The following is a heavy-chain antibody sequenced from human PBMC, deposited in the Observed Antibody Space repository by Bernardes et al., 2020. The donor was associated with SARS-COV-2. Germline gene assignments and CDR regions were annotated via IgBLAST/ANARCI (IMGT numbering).Heavy chain of an antibody. D-gene: IGHD6-13*01. V-gene: IGHV1-46*01. CDR1: GYTFTSYY. Sequence: ASVKVSCKASGYTFTSYYMHWVRQAPGQGLEWMGIINPSGGSTSYAQKFQGRVTMTRDTSTSTVYMELSSLRSEDTAVYYCARLGIAAAGKGNYYYYGMDVWGQGTTVTVSS. CDR2: INPSGGST. CDR3: ARLGIAAAGKGNYYYYGMDV. J-gene: IGHJ6*02.